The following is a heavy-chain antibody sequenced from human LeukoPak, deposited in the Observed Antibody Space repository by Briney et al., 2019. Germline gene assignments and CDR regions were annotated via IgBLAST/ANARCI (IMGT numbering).Heavy chain of an antibody. D-gene: IGHD4-11*01. CDR3: AREDYSGGNNWFDF. V-gene: IGHV4-59*01. Sequence: SETLSLTCTVSGRSINNYYWTWIRQPPGKGLEWIGSIFYSGRNNYNPSLRSRVFISVDTSNNQFSLKLSSVTAADTAVYYCAREDYSGGNNWFDFWGQGTLVTVSS. CDR2: IFYSGRN. J-gene: IGHJ5*01. CDR1: GRSINNYY.